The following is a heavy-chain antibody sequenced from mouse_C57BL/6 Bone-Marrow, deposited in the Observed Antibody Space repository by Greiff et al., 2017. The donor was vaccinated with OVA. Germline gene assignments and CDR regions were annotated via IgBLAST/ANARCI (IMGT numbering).Heavy chain of an antibody. J-gene: IGHJ2*01. Sequence: QVQLQQPGAELVRPGSSVKLSCKASGYTFTSYWMHWVKQRPIQGLEWIGNIDPSDSETHYNQKFKDKATLTVYKSSSTAYMQLMSLTSEVSAVYDCARMDYGSSYPYYFDYWGQGTTLTVSS. CDR1: GYTFTSYW. CDR3: ARMDYGSSYPYYFDY. CDR2: IDPSDSET. D-gene: IGHD1-1*01. V-gene: IGHV1-52*01.